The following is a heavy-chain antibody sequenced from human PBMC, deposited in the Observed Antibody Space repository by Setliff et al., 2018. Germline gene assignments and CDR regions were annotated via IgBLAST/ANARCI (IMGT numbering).Heavy chain of an antibody. CDR3: ATLSKDLNY. V-gene: IGHV4-39*01. J-gene: IGHJ4*02. D-gene: IGHD3-3*01. CDR1: GVSIRSVNTY. Sequence: SETLSLTCTVSGVSIRSVNTYWVWIRQPPGRGLEWIGSIYYSGSTYYNPSLKSRVTISVDTSKNQFSLKLSSVTAADTAVYYCATLSKDLNYWGQGTLVTVSS. CDR2: IYYSGST.